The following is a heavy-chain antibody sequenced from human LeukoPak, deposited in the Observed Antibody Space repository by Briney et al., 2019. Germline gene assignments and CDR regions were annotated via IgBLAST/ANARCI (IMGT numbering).Heavy chain of an antibody. CDR3: AKDISRYSYGPDY. J-gene: IGHJ4*02. Sequence: TXXXYAMHWVRQAPXKXLEWVSGISWNSGIIGYADSVKGRFTISRDNAKNSLYLQMNSLRAEDTALYYCAKDISRYSYGPDYWGQGTLVTVSS. D-gene: IGHD5-18*01. CDR2: ISWNSGII. CDR1: TXXXYA. V-gene: IGHV3-9*01.